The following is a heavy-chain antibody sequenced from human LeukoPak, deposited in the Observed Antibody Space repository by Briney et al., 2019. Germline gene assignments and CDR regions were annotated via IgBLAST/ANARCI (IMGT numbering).Heavy chain of an antibody. D-gene: IGHD3-9*01. J-gene: IGHJ4*02. CDR2: IYYSGST. CDR1: GGSISSYY. Sequence: PSETLSLTCTVSGGSISSYYWSWIRQPPGKGLEWIGYIYYSGSTNYNPSLKSRVTISVDTSKNQFSLKLSSVTAADTAVYYCASHDILTGRFDYWGQGTLVTVSS. V-gene: IGHV4-59*01. CDR3: ASHDILTGRFDY.